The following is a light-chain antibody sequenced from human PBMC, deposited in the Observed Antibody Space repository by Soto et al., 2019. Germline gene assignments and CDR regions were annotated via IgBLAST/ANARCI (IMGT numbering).Light chain of an antibody. V-gene: IGLV2-23*01. Sequence: QSVLTQPASVSGSPGQSITISCTGTSSDVGSYNLVSWYQQHPGKAPKLLIYEGSKRPSGVSNRFSGSKSGNTASLTISGLQAEDEADYYCCSYAGGYVFGTGTRSPS. CDR3: CSYAGGYV. CDR1: SSDVGSYNL. CDR2: EGS. J-gene: IGLJ1*01.